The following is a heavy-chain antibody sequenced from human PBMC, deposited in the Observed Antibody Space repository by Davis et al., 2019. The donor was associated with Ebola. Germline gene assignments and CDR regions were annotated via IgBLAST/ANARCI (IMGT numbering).Heavy chain of an antibody. D-gene: IGHD2-8*02. Sequence: GESLKISCAASEFTFSSYAMSWVRQTPGKGLEWVSTVYSGGSTSYTDSVRGRFTISRDISRNTVFLQMNSLRAGDTAVYFCAGLYCSRGTCHFDSWGQGALVTVSP. CDR3: AGLYCSRGTCHFDS. CDR1: EFTFSSYA. CDR2: VYSGGST. V-gene: IGHV3-23*05. J-gene: IGHJ5*01.